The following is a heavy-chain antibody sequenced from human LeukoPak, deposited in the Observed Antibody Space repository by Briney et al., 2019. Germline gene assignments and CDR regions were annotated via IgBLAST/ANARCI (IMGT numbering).Heavy chain of an antibody. Sequence: ASVKVSCKASAYTFTSYGITWVRQAPGQGLEWMGWISAYNGNTNYAQKVQGRVTMTTDTSTTTAYMELRRLRSDDTAVYYCARDYCSGGSCYFDYWGQGTLVTVSS. CDR2: ISAYNGNT. D-gene: IGHD2-15*01. CDR3: ARDYCSGGSCYFDY. J-gene: IGHJ4*03. V-gene: IGHV1-18*01. CDR1: AYTFTSYG.